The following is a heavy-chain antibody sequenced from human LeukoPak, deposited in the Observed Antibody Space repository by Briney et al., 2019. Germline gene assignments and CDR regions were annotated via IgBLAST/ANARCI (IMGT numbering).Heavy chain of an antibody. V-gene: IGHV4-59*08. CDR3: ASFLPLTGLDY. CDR1: GGSISSYY. Sequence: SETLSLTCTVSGGSISSYYWSWIRQPPGKGLEWIGYIYYSGSTNYNPSLKSRVTISVDTSKNQFSLKLSSVTAADTAVYYCASFLPLTGLDYWGQGTLVTVSS. J-gene: IGHJ4*02. CDR2: IYYSGST. D-gene: IGHD3-9*01.